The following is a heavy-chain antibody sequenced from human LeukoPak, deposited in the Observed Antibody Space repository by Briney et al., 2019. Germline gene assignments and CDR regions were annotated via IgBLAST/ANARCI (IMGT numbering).Heavy chain of an antibody. D-gene: IGHD6-6*01. CDR3: ARHSTYSSSDY. V-gene: IGHV4-34*01. Sequence: SETLSLTCTVSGGSISSYYWSWIRQPPGKGLEWIGEINHSGSTNYNPSLKSRVTISVDTSKNQFSLKLSSVTAADTAVYYCARHSTYSSSDYWGQGTLVTVSS. CDR1: GGSISSYY. J-gene: IGHJ4*02. CDR2: INHSGST.